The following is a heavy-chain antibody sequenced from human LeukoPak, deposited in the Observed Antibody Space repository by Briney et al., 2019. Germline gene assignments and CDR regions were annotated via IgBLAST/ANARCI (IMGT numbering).Heavy chain of an antibody. CDR1: GFTFSTYA. V-gene: IGHV3-30*01. D-gene: IGHD3-10*01. CDR2: ILHDGSQT. J-gene: IGHJ4*02. CDR3: AREQTTTSGGGFDF. Sequence: GGSLRLSCAASGFTFSTYAMHWVRQSPGTGLEWVASILHDGSQTYDADSVKGRFTISRDNSMYTVHLQMNSLRAEDTAVYCCAREQTTTSGGGFDFWGQGTLVTVSS.